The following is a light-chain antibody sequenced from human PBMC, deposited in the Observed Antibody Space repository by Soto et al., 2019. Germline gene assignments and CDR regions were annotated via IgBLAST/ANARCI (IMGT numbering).Light chain of an antibody. Sequence: DIQLTQSPSFLSASVGDRVTITCRASQGISSYLAWYQKKPGKAPKLLIYVASTLQGGVPSRFSGSGSGTEFTLTISSLQPEDFATYYCQQLENFPRTFGQGTKVEIK. V-gene: IGKV1-9*01. CDR3: QQLENFPRT. CDR2: VAS. CDR1: QGISSY. J-gene: IGKJ1*01.